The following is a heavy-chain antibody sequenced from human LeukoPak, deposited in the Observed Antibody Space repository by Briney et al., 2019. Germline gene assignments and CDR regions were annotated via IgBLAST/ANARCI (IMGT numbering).Heavy chain of an antibody. V-gene: IGHV3-21*01. Sequence: PGGSLRLSCAASGFTFSSHNMNWVRQAPGKGLEWVSSISSGGTYIYYADSVKGRFTISRDSAKTSLYLQMTSLRADDTAVYYCARDLGSYDFHYWGQGTLVTVPS. J-gene: IGHJ4*02. CDR3: ARDLGSYDFHY. D-gene: IGHD1-26*01. CDR2: ISSGGTYI. CDR1: GFTFSSHN.